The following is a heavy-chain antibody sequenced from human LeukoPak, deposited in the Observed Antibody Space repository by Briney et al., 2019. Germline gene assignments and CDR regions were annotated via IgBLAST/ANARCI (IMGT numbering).Heavy chain of an antibody. J-gene: IGHJ3*02. CDR1: GGSISNVSYY. D-gene: IGHD3-16*01. V-gene: IGHV4-61*09. Sequence: SQTLSLTCTVSGGSISNVSYYWNWIRQRAGKGLEWIRHIDTTLSTNYNPSRKTLVTISADTTKNQFSLKLSSVTAAVTSFAYCARGYGDAFDIWGQGTMVTVSS. CDR3: ARGYGDAFDI. CDR2: IDTTLST.